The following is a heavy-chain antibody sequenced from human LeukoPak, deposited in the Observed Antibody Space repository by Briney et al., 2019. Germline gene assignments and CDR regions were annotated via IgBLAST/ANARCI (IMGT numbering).Heavy chain of an antibody. V-gene: IGHV5-51*01. CDR1: GYSFTSYW. CDR3: ARQVVVAEGSGYYYYMDV. Sequence: HGESLKISCKGSGYSFTSYWIGWVRQMPGKGLEWTGIIYPGDSDTRYRPSFQGQVTISADKSISTAYLQWSSLKASDTAMYYCARQVVVAEGSGYYYYMDVWGKGTTVTVSS. J-gene: IGHJ6*03. CDR2: IYPGDSDT. D-gene: IGHD6-19*01.